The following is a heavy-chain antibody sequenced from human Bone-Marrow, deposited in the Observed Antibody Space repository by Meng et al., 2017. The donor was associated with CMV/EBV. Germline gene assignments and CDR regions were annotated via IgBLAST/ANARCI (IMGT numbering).Heavy chain of an antibody. CDR3: ARSSWGVYWYFDL. D-gene: IGHD7-27*01. J-gene: IGHJ2*01. CDR2: IDWDDDK. CDR1: GFSLSTSGMR. Sequence: SGPTLVKPTQTLTLTCTFSGFSLSTSGMRVSWIRQPPGKALEWLARIDWDDDKFYSTSLKTRLTISKDTSKDQVVLTMTNMDPVDTATYYCARSSWGVYWYFDLWGRSTLVTVSS. V-gene: IGHV2-70D*14.